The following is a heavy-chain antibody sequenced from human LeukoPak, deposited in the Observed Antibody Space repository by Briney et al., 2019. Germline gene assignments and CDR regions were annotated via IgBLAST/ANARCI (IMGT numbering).Heavy chain of an antibody. CDR3: AKKVRANIFAAPDY. J-gene: IGHJ4*02. D-gene: IGHD3-10*01. V-gene: IGHV3-23*01. CDR2: ISGSGGST. CDR1: GFTFSSYA. Sequence: QSGGSLRLSCAVSGFTFSSYAMSWVRQAPGKGLEWVSAISGSGGSTYYADSVKGRFTISRDNSKNTLYLQMNSLRAEDTAVYYCAKKVRANIFAAPDYWGQGTLVTVSS.